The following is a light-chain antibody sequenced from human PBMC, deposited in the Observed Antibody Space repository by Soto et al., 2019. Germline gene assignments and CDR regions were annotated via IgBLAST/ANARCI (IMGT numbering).Light chain of an antibody. J-gene: IGKJ1*01. V-gene: IGKV1-6*01. Sequence: AIQMTQSPSSLSASVGDRVTITCRASQGIRSELGWYQQKPGKAPNLLIYTASSLQSGVPSRLSGSGSGTDFTLTISSLQPEDFAVYFCQQYGTSPRTFGQGTK. CDR3: QQYGTSPRT. CDR1: QGIRSE. CDR2: TAS.